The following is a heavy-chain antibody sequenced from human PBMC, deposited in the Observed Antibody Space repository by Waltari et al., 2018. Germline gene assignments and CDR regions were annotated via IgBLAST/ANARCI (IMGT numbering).Heavy chain of an antibody. CDR2: LSGSGDTT. Sequence: EVQLLESGGGLVQPGGSLRLSCAASGFTFSNYAMSWVRLAPGKGLEWVSTLSGSGDTTYYADAVKGRFSISRDNSKNTLYLQMNSLRAEDTAVYYCARGPHFDWLLLLDYWGQGTLVTVSS. D-gene: IGHD3-9*01. CDR3: ARGPHFDWLLLLDY. J-gene: IGHJ4*02. CDR1: GFTFSNYA. V-gene: IGHV3-23*01.